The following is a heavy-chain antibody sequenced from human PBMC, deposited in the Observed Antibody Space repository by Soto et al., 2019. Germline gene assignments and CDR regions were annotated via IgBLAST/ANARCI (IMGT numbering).Heavy chain of an antibody. D-gene: IGHD3-22*01. Sequence: EVQLLESGGGLVQPGGSLRLSCAVSGFTFSTYAMSWVRQAPGKGLEWVSVISDSGGSPYYADSVKGRFIISRDNSKNTLYLQMNSLRAEDTAVYYCAKDSGAEVVTYFDFWGQGTLVTVSS. CDR1: GFTFSTYA. CDR3: AKDSGAEVVTYFDF. CDR2: ISDSGGSP. V-gene: IGHV3-23*01. J-gene: IGHJ4*02.